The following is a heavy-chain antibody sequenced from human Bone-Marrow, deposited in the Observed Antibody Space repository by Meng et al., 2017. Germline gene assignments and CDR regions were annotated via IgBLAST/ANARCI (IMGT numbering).Heavy chain of an antibody. J-gene: IGHJ4*02. CDR3: ATRGNPYLNC. Sequence: QGQLVQSGAEVKKPGASVKVSCEASGYTLSSDGFSWVRQAPGQGLEWLGWINTYNGKTDYAQKFQGRITMTTDTFTSTAYMELRSLRFDDTAVYYCATRGNPYLNCWGQGTLVTVSS. CDR2: INTYNGKT. V-gene: IGHV1-18*01. CDR1: GYTLSSDG.